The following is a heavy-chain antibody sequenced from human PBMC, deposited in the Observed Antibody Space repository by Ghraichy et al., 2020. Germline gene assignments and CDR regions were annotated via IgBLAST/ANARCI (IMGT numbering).Heavy chain of an antibody. Sequence: SETLSLTCTVSGGSISSYYWSWIRQPPGKGLEWIGYIYYSGSTNYNPSLKSRVTISVDTSKNQFSLKLSSVTAADTAVYYCARRVSSGYYNHFDYWGQGTLVTVSS. CDR3: ARRVSSGYYNHFDY. D-gene: IGHD3-22*01. J-gene: IGHJ4*02. CDR1: GGSISSYY. CDR2: IYYSGST. V-gene: IGHV4-59*01.